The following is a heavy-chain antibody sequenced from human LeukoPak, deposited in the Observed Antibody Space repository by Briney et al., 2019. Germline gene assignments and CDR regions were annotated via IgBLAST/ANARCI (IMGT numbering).Heavy chain of an antibody. Sequence: ASVKVSCKASGYTFTSYYMHWVRQAPGQGLEWMGIINPSGGSTSYAQKFQDRVTMTRDTSTSTVYMELGSLRSEDTAMYYCARDPRQTMVEVVFDYWGQGTLVTVSS. CDR2: INPSGGST. J-gene: IGHJ4*02. CDR1: GYTFTSYY. D-gene: IGHD3-10*01. CDR3: ARDPRQTMVEVVFDY. V-gene: IGHV1-46*01.